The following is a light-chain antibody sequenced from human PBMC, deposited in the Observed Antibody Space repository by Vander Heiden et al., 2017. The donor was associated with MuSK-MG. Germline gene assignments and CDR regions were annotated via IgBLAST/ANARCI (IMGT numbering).Light chain of an antibody. Sequence: DIQMTQSPSTLSASVGDRVTITCRASQSISSWLAWYQQKPGKAPKLLIYKASSLESGVPSRFSGSGSGTEFTLTISSLQPDDFATYYCQQDNSYPGRFGQRTKVEIK. CDR3: QQDNSYPGR. CDR2: KAS. V-gene: IGKV1-5*03. CDR1: QSISSW. J-gene: IGKJ1*01.